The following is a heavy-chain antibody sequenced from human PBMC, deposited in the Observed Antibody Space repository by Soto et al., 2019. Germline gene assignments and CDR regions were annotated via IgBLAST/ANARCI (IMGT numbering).Heavy chain of an antibody. CDR3: ARASRQPEPYNFGY. J-gene: IGHJ4*02. CDR1: GFIFSSHG. CDR2: IWYDGSNK. V-gene: IGHV3-33*01. Sequence: QVQLVESGGDVVQPGRSLRLSCAASGFIFSSHGMHWVRQAPGKGLEWVAVIWYDGSNKYYADSVKGRFTISRDNSKNMLYLQRSSLRAVDTALYYCARASRQPEPYNFGYWGQGTLVTVSS.